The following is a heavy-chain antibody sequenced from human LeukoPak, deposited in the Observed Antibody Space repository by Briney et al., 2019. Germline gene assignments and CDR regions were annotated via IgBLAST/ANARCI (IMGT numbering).Heavy chain of an antibody. CDR1: GFTFSRYW. D-gene: IGHD6-13*01. CDR3: ARDHVSSKPIY. J-gene: IGHJ4*02. CDR2: IKEDGSEK. V-gene: IGHV3-7*03. Sequence: GGSLRLSCAASGFTFSRYWMSWVRQAPGKGLEWVACIKEDGSEKYYVDSVKGRFTISRDNAKNSLYLQMNSLRAEDTAVYYCARDHVSSKPIYWGQGTLVTVSS.